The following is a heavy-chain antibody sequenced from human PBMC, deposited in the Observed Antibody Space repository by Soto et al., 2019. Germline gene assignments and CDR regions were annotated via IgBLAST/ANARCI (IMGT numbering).Heavy chain of an antibody. D-gene: IGHD3-22*01. V-gene: IGHV2-5*02. CDR3: AHRSAYYYSWGY. CDR2: IYWDDDK. J-gene: IGHJ4*02. Sequence: QITLKESGPTLVKPTQTLTLTCTFSGFSLSTSGVGVGWIRQPPGKALEWLALIYWDDDKRYSPSLKSRLTITKDPSKNQVVLTMTNMDPVDTATYYCAHRSAYYYSWGYWGQGTLVTVSS. CDR1: GFSLSTSGVG.